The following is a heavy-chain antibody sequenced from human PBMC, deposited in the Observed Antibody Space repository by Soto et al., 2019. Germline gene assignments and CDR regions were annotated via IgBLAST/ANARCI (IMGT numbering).Heavy chain of an antibody. CDR2: ISGSGGST. D-gene: IGHD3-22*01. V-gene: IGHV3-23*01. CDR1: GFTFSSYA. Sequence: GGSLRLSCAASGFTFSSYAMSWVRQAPGKGLEWVSAISGSGGSTYYADSVKGRFTISRDNSKNTLYLQMNSLRAEDTAVYYCARALGLYYYDSSGYYHLGYWGQGTLVTVSS. CDR3: ARALGLYYYDSSGYYHLGY. J-gene: IGHJ4*02.